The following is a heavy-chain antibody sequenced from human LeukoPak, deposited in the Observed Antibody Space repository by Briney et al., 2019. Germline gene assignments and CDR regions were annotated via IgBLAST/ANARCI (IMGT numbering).Heavy chain of an antibody. CDR3: AKDRRHGYNYNYFDY. CDR2: ISGDGGST. CDR1: GFTFDGYA. J-gene: IGHJ4*02. V-gene: IGHV3-43*02. D-gene: IGHD5-24*01. Sequence: GGSLRLSCAASGFTFDGYAMHWVRQAPGKGLEWVSLISGDGGSTYYADSVKGRFTISRDNSKNSLYLQMNSLRTEDTALYYCAKDRRHGYNYNYFDYWGQGTLVTVSS.